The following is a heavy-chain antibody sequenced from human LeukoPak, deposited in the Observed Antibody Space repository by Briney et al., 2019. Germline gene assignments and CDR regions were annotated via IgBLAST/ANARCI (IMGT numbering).Heavy chain of an antibody. D-gene: IGHD1-7*01. CDR3: ARAPNWNYVQNYYFDS. Sequence: SETLSLTCTVSGGSISIGYYWGWIRQPPGKGLEWIGSIYHSGSTYYDPSLKSRVTISVDTSKNQFSLKLSSVTAADTAVYYCARAPNWNYVQNYYFDSWGQGTLVTVSS. CDR2: IYHSGST. V-gene: IGHV4-38-2*02. J-gene: IGHJ4*02. CDR1: GGSISIGYY.